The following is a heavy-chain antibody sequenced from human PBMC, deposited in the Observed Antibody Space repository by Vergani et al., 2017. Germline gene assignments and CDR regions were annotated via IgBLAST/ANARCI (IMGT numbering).Heavy chain of an antibody. V-gene: IGHV5-51*01. D-gene: IGHD4-17*01. CDR1: GNRFSTDW. CDR2: IYIGDADT. J-gene: IGHJ3*02. Sequence: EVQLLQSGPEVKKPGESLKISCQGSGNRFSTDWIGWVRQRPGKGLEWMGIIYIGDADTRYSPSFQGQVTISADKSIIIVYLQWSSLEASDTAMSYCARHHEDYGDYGAVYMWGQGTMFSFSS. CDR3: ARHHEDYGDYGAVYM.